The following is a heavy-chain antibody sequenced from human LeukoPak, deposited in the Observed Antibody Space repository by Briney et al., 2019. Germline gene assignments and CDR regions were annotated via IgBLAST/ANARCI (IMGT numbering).Heavy chain of an antibody. CDR1: GGSISSYY. V-gene: IGHV4-59*01. Sequence: SETLSLTCTVSGGSISSYYWSWIRQPPGKGLEWIGYISYSGSTYYNPSLKSRVTISLDTSKNQFSLRLSSVTAADTAVYYCARETRLHSGSYSNDAFDIWGQGTMVTVSS. D-gene: IGHD1-26*01. CDR3: ARETRLHSGSYSNDAFDI. CDR2: ISYSGST. J-gene: IGHJ3*02.